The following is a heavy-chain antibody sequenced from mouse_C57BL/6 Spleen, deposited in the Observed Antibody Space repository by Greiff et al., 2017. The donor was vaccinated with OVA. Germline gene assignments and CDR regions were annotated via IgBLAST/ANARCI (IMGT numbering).Heavy chain of an antibody. D-gene: IGHD1-1*01. CDR3: ANDYGSSPIDY. CDR2: INPYNGGT. Sequence: VQLQQSGPVLVKPGASVKMSCKASGYTFTDYYMNWVKQSHGKSLEWIGVINPYNGGTSYNQKFKGKATLTVDKSSSTAYMELNSLTSEDSAVYDCANDYGSSPIDYWGQGTSLTVSS. V-gene: IGHV1-19*01. CDR1: GYTFTDYY. J-gene: IGHJ2*02.